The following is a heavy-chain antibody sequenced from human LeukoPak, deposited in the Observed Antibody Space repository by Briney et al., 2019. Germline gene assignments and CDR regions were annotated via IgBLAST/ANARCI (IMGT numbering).Heavy chain of an antibody. V-gene: IGHV1-69*04. CDR1: GGTFSSYA. D-gene: IGHD5-18*01. Sequence: GASVKVSCKASGGTFSSYAISWVRQAPGQGLEWMGRIIPILGIANYAQKFQGRVTITADKSTSTAYMGLSSLRSEDTAVYYCARDRGYSYGWADYWGQGTLVTVSS. J-gene: IGHJ4*02. CDR3: ARDRGYSYGWADY. CDR2: IIPILGIA.